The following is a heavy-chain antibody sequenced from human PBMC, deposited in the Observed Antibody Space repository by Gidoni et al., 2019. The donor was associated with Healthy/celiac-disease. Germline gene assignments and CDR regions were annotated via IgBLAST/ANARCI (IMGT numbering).Heavy chain of an antibody. J-gene: IGHJ4*02. Sequence: EVQLLESGGGLVPPGGSLRLSCAASGFTFSSYAMSWVRQAPGKGLEWVSAISGSGGSKYYADSVKGRFTISRDNSKNTLYLQMNSLRAEDTAVYYCAKPPAGTVILHFDYWGQGTLVTVSS. CDR2: ISGSGGSK. CDR3: AKPPAGTVILHFDY. D-gene: IGHD3-10*01. CDR1: GFTFSSYA. V-gene: IGHV3-23*01.